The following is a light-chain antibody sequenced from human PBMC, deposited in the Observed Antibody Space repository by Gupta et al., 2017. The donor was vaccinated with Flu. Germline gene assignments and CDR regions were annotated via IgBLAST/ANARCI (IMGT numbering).Light chain of an antibody. V-gene: IGKV3-20*01. J-gene: IGKJ1*01. CDR3: QQDGSSPWT. CDR2: GAS. CDR1: QSVSSSY. Sequence: EIVLTTSTGTLSVSPGERATLSCRASQSVSSSYLAWYQQKPGQAPRLLIYGASSRATGIPDRFSGSGSGTDFTLTISRLEPEDFAVYYCQQDGSSPWTFGQGTKVEIK.